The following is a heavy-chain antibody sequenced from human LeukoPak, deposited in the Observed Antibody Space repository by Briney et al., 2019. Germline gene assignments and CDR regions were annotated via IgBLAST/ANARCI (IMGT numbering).Heavy chain of an antibody. Sequence: GGSLRLSCAASGFTFSSYAMSWVRQAPGKGLEWVSAISGSGGSTYYADSVKGRFTISRDNSKNTLYLQMNSLRAEDTAVYYCAKVVDCGGDCYYFDYWGQGTLVTVSS. V-gene: IGHV3-23*01. CDR2: ISGSGGST. CDR3: AKVVDCGGDCYYFDY. D-gene: IGHD2-21*02. CDR1: GFTFSSYA. J-gene: IGHJ4*02.